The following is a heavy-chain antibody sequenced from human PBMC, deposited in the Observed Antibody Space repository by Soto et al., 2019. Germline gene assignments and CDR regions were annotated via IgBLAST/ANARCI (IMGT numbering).Heavy chain of an antibody. V-gene: IGHV1-18*04. J-gene: IGHJ3*01. Sequence: ASVKVSCKASGYTFTSYGRRWVRQAPGQGLEWMGLISAYNGNTNYAQRLQGRVTINTDTSKRTAYRPLRSLRPGNTAVYYCARDRKAEVTPAEDAFDL. CDR1: GYTFTSYG. CDR2: ISAYNGNT. D-gene: IGHD6-13*01. CDR3: ARDRKAEVTPAEDAFDL.